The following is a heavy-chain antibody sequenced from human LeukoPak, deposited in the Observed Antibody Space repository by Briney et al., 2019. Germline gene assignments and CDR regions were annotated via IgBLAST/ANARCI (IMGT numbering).Heavy chain of an antibody. CDR1: GFTFDDYA. J-gene: IGHJ4*02. D-gene: IGHD4-17*01. CDR2: ISWNSGSI. Sequence: GRSLRLSCAASGFTFDDYAMHWVRQAPGKGLEWVSGISWNSGSIGYADSVKGRFTISRDNSKNTLYLQMNSLRAEDTAVYYCARDYHGDRTTQGYFDYWGQGTLVTVSS. CDR3: ARDYHGDRTTQGYFDY. V-gene: IGHV3-9*01.